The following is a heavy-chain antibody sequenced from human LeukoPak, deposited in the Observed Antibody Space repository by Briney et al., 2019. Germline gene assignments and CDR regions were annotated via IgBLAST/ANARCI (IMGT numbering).Heavy chain of an antibody. CDR3: ARDLAWGAFDY. V-gene: IGHV3-23*01. D-gene: IGHD7-27*01. Sequence: GGTLRLSCGASGFTFSKHGMNWVRQAPGKGLEWLSGVSPPGGGTYYADSVKGRFTISRDDSKNTLSLQMNSLRVEDTAVYYCARDLAWGAFDYWGQGILVTVSS. CDR1: GFTFSKHG. CDR2: VSPPGGGT. J-gene: IGHJ4*02.